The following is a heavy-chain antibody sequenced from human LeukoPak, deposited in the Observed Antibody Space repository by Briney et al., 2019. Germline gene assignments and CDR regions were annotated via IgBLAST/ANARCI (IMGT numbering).Heavy chain of an antibody. Sequence: PSETLSLTCTVSGGSISSSSYYWGWIRQPPGKGLEWIGSIYYSGSTYYNPSLKSRVTISVDTSKNQFSLKLSSVTAADTAVYYCARPTRSNWFDPWGQGTLVTVSS. CDR3: ARPTRSNWFDP. CDR1: GGSISSSSYY. J-gene: IGHJ5*02. CDR2: IYYSGST. V-gene: IGHV4-39*01.